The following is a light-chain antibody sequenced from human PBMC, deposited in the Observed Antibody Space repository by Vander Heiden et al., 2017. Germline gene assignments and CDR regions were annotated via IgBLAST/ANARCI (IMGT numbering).Light chain of an antibody. Sequence: SYELTQPPSVSVSPGQTASITCSGDKLGDKYACWYQQKPGQSPVLVIYKDSKRPSGIPECFSGSNSGTTATLTISGTQAMDEDDYYSQEWDSSTVVFGGGTKLTVL. J-gene: IGLJ2*01. CDR3: QEWDSSTVV. CDR1: KLGDKY. V-gene: IGLV3-1*01. CDR2: KDS.